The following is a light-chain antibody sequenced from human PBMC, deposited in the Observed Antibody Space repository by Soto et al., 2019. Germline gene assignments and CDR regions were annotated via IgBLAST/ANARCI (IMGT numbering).Light chain of an antibody. Sequence: EIVLTQSPGTLSLSPGERATLSCRASQSVSSSYLAWYQQKPGQAPRLLIYGASSRATGIPDRFSGSGSGTDFTLTISSLEPEDFAVYYCQQYVSSGYTFGQGTKLEIK. J-gene: IGKJ2*01. CDR3: QQYVSSGYT. CDR1: QSVSSSY. V-gene: IGKV3-20*01. CDR2: GAS.